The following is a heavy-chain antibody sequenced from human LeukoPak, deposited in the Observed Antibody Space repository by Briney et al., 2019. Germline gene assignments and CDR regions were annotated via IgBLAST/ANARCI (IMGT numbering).Heavy chain of an antibody. D-gene: IGHD3-22*01. J-gene: IGHJ5*02. Sequence: PSETLSLTCTVSGGSISSGGYYWSWIRQHPGKGLEWIGYIYYSGSTYYNPSLTSRVTISVDTSKNQFSLKLSSVTAADTAVYYCARQVVTLFDPWGQGTLVTVSS. V-gene: IGHV4-31*03. CDR2: IYYSGST. CDR1: GGSISSGGYY. CDR3: ARQVVTLFDP.